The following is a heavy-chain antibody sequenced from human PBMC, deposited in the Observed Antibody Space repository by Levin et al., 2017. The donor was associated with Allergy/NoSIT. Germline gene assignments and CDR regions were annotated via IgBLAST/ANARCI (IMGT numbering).Heavy chain of an antibody. CDR2: IYWDDDK. CDR1: GFSLSTSGVG. Sequence: ESGPTLVKPTQTLTLTCTFSGFSLSTSGVGVGWIRQPPGKALEWLALIYWDDDKRYSPSLKSRLTITKDTSKNQVVLTMTNMDPVDTATYYCAHMLGYCSGGSCYDWFDPWGQGTLVTVSS. J-gene: IGHJ5*02. D-gene: IGHD2-15*01. V-gene: IGHV2-5*02. CDR3: AHMLGYCSGGSCYDWFDP.